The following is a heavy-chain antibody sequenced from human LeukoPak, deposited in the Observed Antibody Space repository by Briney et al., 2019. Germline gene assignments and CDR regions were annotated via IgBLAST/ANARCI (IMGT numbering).Heavy chain of an antibody. CDR3: ARDAGTLGYCSSTSCYADYYYYGMDV. D-gene: IGHD2-2*01. CDR1: GFSFSDYY. J-gene: IGHJ6*02. Sequence: PGGSLRLSCASSGFSFSDYYMSWIRQAPGKGLEWVAVISYDGSNKYYADSVKGRFTISRDNSKNTLYLQMNSLRAEDTAVYYCARDAGTLGYCSSTSCYADYYYYGMDVWGQGTTVTVSS. CDR2: ISYDGSNK. V-gene: IGHV3-30-3*01.